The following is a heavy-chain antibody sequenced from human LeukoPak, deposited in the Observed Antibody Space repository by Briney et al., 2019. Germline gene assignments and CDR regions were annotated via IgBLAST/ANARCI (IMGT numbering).Heavy chain of an antibody. J-gene: IGHJ4*02. CDR2: IKQDGSEK. V-gene: IGHV3-7*03. Sequence: GGSLRLSCVASGFNYNTYWMSWFRQAPGKGLEWVANIKQDGSEKNYVDSVKGRFTISRDNAKNSLYLQMNSLRAEDTAIYYCTRDYRGTFDYWGQGTLVTVSS. CDR1: GFNYNTYW. D-gene: IGHD1-26*01. CDR3: TRDYRGTFDY.